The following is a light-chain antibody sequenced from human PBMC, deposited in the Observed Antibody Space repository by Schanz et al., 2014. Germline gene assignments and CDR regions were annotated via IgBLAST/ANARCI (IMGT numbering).Light chain of an antibody. V-gene: IGLV2-8*01. J-gene: IGLJ2*01. CDR3: SSYAGSNSFVV. CDR1: DVGGYNY. CDR2: DVS. Sequence: SALTQPPSASGSPGQSVTISCTGTDVGGYNYVSWYQRHPGKAPKLMIYDVSKRPSGVPDRFSGSKSGNTASLTVSGLQAEDEADYYCSSYAGSNSFVVFGGGTKLTVL.